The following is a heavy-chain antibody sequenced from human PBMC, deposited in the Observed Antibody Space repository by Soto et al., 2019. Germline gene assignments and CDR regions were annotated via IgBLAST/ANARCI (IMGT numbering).Heavy chain of an antibody. Sequence: QVQLVESGGRWVQPGGSLRLSCAASGFTFSHYAMHWVRQAPAKGLEWVAIISFDSVSKFYADSVKGRFTISRDNSKNTLFLDMSSLSAADTALYFCAKDLAYCNVERCSQHEGSDSWGQGTLVTVSS. D-gene: IGHD2-21*01. CDR1: GFTFSHYA. J-gene: IGHJ4*02. V-gene: IGHV3-30*18. CDR3: AKDLAYCNVERCSQHEGSDS. CDR2: ISFDSVSK.